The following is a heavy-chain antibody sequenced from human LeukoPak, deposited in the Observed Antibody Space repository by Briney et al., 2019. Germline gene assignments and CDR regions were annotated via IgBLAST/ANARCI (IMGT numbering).Heavy chain of an antibody. Sequence: GGSLRLSCAASGFTFSSYAMTWVRQAPGKGLEWVANIKQDGSERYYVDSVKGRFTISRDNAKNSLYLEMNSLRAEDTAVYYCARDYGSMDVWGPGTTVTVSS. D-gene: IGHD3-16*01. CDR1: GFTFSSYA. CDR3: ARDYGSMDV. CDR2: IKQDGSER. J-gene: IGHJ6*02. V-gene: IGHV3-7*03.